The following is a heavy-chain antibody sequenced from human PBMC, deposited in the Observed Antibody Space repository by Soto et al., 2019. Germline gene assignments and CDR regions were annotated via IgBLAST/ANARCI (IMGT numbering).Heavy chain of an antibody. CDR3: ARHSRSDWNYKWFWFDP. J-gene: IGHJ5*02. V-gene: IGHV4-59*08. CDR1: GGSINSYY. CDR2: IYYSGST. D-gene: IGHD1-7*01. Sequence: SETLSLTCSVSGGSINSYYWSWIRQPPGKGLEWIGYIYYSGSTNYNPSLKSRVTISVDTSKNQFSLKLSSVTAADTAVYYCARHSRSDWNYKWFWFDPWGQGTLVTVSS.